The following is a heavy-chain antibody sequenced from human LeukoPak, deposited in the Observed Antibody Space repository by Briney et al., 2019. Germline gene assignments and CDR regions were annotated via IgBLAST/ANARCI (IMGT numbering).Heavy chain of an antibody. V-gene: IGHV4-34*01. D-gene: IGHD1-26*01. CDR3: ARRCKVGLSGYYFDY. CDR2: INHSGST. CDR1: GGSFSGYY. Sequence: SETLSLTCAVYGGSFSGYYWSWIRQPPGKGLEWIGEINHSGSTNYNPSLKSRVTISVDTSKNQFSLKLSSVTAADTAVYYCARRCKVGLSGYYFDYWGQGTLVTVSP. J-gene: IGHJ4*02.